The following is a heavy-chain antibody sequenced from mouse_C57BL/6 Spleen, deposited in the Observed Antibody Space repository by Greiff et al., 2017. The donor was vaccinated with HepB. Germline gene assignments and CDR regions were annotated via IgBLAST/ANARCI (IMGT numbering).Heavy chain of an antibody. J-gene: IGHJ2*01. CDR3: AREGLTGYYFDY. V-gene: IGHV5-17*01. D-gene: IGHD4-1*01. CDR1: GFTFSDYG. Sequence: EVKLMESGGGLVKPGGSLKLSCAASGFTFSDYGMHWVRQAPEKGLEWVAYISSGSSTIYYADTVKGRFTISRDNAKNTLFLQMTSLRSEDTAMYYCAREGLTGYYFDYWGQGTTLTVSS. CDR2: ISSGSSTI.